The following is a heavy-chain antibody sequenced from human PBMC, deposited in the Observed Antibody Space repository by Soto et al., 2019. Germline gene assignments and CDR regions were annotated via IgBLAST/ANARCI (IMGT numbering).Heavy chain of an antibody. Sequence: QVQLVESGGGVVQPGRSLRLSCAASGFTFSSYGMHWVRQAPGKGLEWVAVISYDGSNKYYADSVKGRFTISRDNSKNTLYLHRNGLRAEDTAVYYCANELGPGAGTGYFDYWGQGTLVTVSS. CDR3: ANELGPGAGTGYFDY. J-gene: IGHJ4*02. CDR1: GFTFSSYG. CDR2: ISYDGSNK. D-gene: IGHD6-19*01. V-gene: IGHV3-30*18.